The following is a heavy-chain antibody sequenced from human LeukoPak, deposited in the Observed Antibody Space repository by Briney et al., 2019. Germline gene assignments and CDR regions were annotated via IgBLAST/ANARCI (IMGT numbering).Heavy chain of an antibody. V-gene: IGHV4-59*12. Sequence: SETLSLTCTVSGGSISSYYWSWIRQPPGKGLEWIGYIYYSGSTNYNPSLKSRVTISVDTSKNQFSLKLSSVTAADTAVYYCAREAEMATITSYFDYWGQGTLVTVSS. CDR2: IYYSGST. D-gene: IGHD5-24*01. CDR3: AREAEMATITSYFDY. CDR1: GGSISSYY. J-gene: IGHJ4*02.